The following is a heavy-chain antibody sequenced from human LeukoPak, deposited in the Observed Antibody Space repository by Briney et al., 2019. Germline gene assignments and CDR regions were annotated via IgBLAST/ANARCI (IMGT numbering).Heavy chain of an antibody. Sequence: SETLSLTCTVSGGSISSYYWSWIRQPPGKGLEWIGYIYYSGSTNYNPSLKSRVTISVDTSKNQFSLKLSSVTAADTAVYYCARHFATVYGMDVWGQGTTVTVSS. CDR1: GGSISSYY. CDR3: ARHFATVYGMDV. V-gene: IGHV4-59*08. CDR2: IYYSGST. J-gene: IGHJ6*02.